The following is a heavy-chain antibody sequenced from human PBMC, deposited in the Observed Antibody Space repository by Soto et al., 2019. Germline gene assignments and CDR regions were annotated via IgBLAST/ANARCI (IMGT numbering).Heavy chain of an antibody. D-gene: IGHD6-19*01. CDR1: GFTFDDYT. V-gene: IGHV3-43*01. Sequence: PGGSLRLSCAASGFTFDDYTMHWVRQAPGKGLEWVSLISWDGGSTYYADSAKSRFTISRDNSKNSLYLQMNSLRTEDTALYYCAKDISYSSGWPGYWGQGTLVTVSS. CDR3: AKDISYSSGWPGY. J-gene: IGHJ4*02. CDR2: ISWDGGST.